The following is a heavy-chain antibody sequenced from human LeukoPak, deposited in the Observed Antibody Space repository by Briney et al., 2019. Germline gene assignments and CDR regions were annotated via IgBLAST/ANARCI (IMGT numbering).Heavy chain of an antibody. J-gene: IGHJ4*02. CDR2: ISSSGSTI. D-gene: IGHD3-9*01. V-gene: IGHV3-11*01. CDR1: GFTFSDYY. CDR3: AKDKYYDILTGYYTAVPFDH. Sequence: GGSLRLSCAASGFTFSDYYMSWIRQAPGKGLEWVSYISSSGSTIYYADSVKGRFTISRDNAKNSLYLQMNSLRAEDTAVYYCAKDKYYDILTGYYTAVPFDHWGQGTLVTVSS.